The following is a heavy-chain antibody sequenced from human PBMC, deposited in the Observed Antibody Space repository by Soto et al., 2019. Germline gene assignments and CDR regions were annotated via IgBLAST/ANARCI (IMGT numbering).Heavy chain of an antibody. D-gene: IGHD5-18*01. CDR2: IYHSGGT. V-gene: IGHV4-30-2*01. Sequence: SETLSLTCAVSGGSISSGCYSWSWIRQPPGKGLEWIGYIYHSGGTYYNPSLKSRVTISVDRSKNQFSLKLSSVTAADTAVYYWAAGGGLPRYYWGQGTLVTVSS. J-gene: IGHJ4*02. CDR3: AAGGGLPRYY. CDR1: GGSISSGCYS.